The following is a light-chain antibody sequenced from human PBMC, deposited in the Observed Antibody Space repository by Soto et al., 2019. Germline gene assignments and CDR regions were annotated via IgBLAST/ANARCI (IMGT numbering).Light chain of an antibody. Sequence: QSVLTQPASVSGSPGQSITISCTGTSSDVGNYCVVSWYQQHPDRAPKVIIYEGSKRPSGVSNRFSGSKSGNTASLTISGLQAEDEADYYCSANAGGSTLVFGGGTKLTVL. CDR3: SANAGGSTLV. CDR1: SSDVGNYCV. V-gene: IGLV2-23*01. J-gene: IGLJ2*01. CDR2: EGS.